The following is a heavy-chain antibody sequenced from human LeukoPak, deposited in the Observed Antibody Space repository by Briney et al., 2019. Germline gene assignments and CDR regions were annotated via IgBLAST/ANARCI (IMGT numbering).Heavy chain of an antibody. CDR1: GVSISSSSYY. V-gene: IGHV4-39*01. D-gene: IGHD3-22*01. J-gene: IGHJ4*02. CDR2: IYYSGST. CDR3: GYDSSGSDGYY. Sequence: KPSETLSLTCTVSGVSISSSSYYWGWIRQPPGNGREWIGSIYYSGSTYYNPSLKSRVTISVDTSKNQFYLKLSSVTAAYTAVYYCGYDSSGSDGYYWGQGTLVTVSS.